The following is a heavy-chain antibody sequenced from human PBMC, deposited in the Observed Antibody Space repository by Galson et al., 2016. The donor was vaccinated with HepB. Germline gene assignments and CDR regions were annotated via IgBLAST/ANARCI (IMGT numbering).Heavy chain of an antibody. V-gene: IGHV5-51*01. Sequence: QSGAEVKTPGESLKISCKASGYNFASFWIGWVRQMPGKGLEWMGLIYPGDYDTRYSPSFQGRVTISADKSITTVYLQWSSLKASDTAMYYCARQGRYCSGGSCYSGSLDPWGQGTLVTVSS. J-gene: IGHJ5*02. CDR3: ARQGRYCSGGSCYSGSLDP. CDR2: IYPGDYDT. CDR1: GYNFASFW. D-gene: IGHD2-15*01.